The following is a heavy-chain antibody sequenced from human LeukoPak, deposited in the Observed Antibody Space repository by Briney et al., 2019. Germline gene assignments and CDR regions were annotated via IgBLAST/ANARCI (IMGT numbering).Heavy chain of an antibody. J-gene: IGHJ5*01. V-gene: IGHV3-48*03. CDR2: ISSSGKSI. D-gene: IGHD1-26*01. CDR1: EFSFSIYE. Sequence: GGSLRLSCAASEFSFSIYEMNWVRQTPGKGLECLSYISSSGKSIYYADSVKGRFTISRDNAKNSVYLQMNSLRVEDTAVYYCARGGSAASTNWFDSWGQGTLVTVSS. CDR3: ARGGSAASTNWFDS.